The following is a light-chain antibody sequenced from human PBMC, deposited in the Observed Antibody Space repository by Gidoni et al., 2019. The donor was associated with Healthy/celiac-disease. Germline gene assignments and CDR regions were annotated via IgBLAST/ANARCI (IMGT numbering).Light chain of an antibody. Sequence: QSALTQPASVSGSPGQAITISCTGTSSDDGGDNYVSWYQQHPGKAPKLMIYEVSHRPSGVSDRFSGSKSGNPASLTISGRQAEDVADYYCSSYTSSSTRVFGGGTKLTVL. J-gene: IGLJ2*01. CDR2: EVS. CDR1: SSDDGGDNY. V-gene: IGLV2-14*01. CDR3: SSYTSSSTRV.